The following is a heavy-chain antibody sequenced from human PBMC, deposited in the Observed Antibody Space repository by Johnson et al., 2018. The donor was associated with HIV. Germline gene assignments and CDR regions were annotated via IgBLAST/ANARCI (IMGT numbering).Heavy chain of an antibody. CDR3: VRVAYYYDSSGYSAFDI. Sequence: EVLLLESGGGVVRPGGSLRLSCATSGFIFDDYAMGWVRQVPGKGLEWVSGINWNGGSTGYADSVKGRSTISRDNAKNALYLQMNSLRAEDTALYYCVRVAYYYDSSGYSAFDIWGQGTMVTVSS. V-gene: IGHV3-20*04. CDR1: GFIFDDYA. J-gene: IGHJ3*02. D-gene: IGHD3-22*01. CDR2: INWNGGST.